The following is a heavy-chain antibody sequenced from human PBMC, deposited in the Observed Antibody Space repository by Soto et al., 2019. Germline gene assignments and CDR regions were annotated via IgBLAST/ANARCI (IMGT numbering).Heavy chain of an antibody. J-gene: IGHJ4*01. CDR2: VGSSGKIP. CDR3: ATIGGNFYDNSDYTRYFDS. D-gene: IGHD3-22*01. V-gene: IGHV3-23*01. CDR1: KFTFTTSP. Sequence: GGSLRLSCAASKFTFTTSPMAWVRQAPGKGLEWVSTVGSSGKIPYYADPVKGRFTISRDNSKNTLDLQMSSLRDEDTAVYYCATIGGNFYDNSDYTRYFDSWGHGTLVTVSS.